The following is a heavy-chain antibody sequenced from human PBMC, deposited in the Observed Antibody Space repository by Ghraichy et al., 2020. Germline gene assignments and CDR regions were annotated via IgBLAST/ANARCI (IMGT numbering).Heavy chain of an antibody. CDR3: ARDREYSSGWYQDY. J-gene: IGHJ4*02. D-gene: IGHD6-19*01. CDR2: IYTSGST. CDR1: GGSISSYY. V-gene: IGHV4-4*07. Sequence: SQTLSLTCTVSGGSISSYYWSWIRQPAGKGLEWIGRIYTSGSTNYNPSLKSRVTMSVDTSKNQFSLKLSSVTAADTAVYYCARDREYSSGWYQDYWGQGTLVTVAS.